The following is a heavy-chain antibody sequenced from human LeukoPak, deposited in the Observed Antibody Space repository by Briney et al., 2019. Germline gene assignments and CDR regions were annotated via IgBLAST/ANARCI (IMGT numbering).Heavy chain of an antibody. CDR3: ARGDDDYVRYFDY. CDR2: ISSGSSTR. CDR1: GFTFSSYS. V-gene: IGHV3-48*02. Sequence: QTGGSLRLSCAASGFTFSSYSMIWVRQAPGKGLEWVSYISSGSSTRCYGDSVKGRFTISRDNAKNSLYLQMNSLRDEDTAVYYCARGDDDYVRYFDYWGQGTLVAVSS. J-gene: IGHJ4*02. D-gene: IGHD4-17*01.